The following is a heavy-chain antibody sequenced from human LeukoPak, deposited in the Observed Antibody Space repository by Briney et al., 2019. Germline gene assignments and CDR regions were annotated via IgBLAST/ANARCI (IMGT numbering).Heavy chain of an antibody. CDR3: AKESYYSGSYFDY. D-gene: IGHD3-10*01. Sequence: SVGSLRLSCAASGFTFSSYGMHWVRQAPGKGLECLAVISYDGNNKYYADSVKGRFTISRDNSKNTLYVQMNSLRVDDTAVYYCAKESYYSGSYFDYWGQGTLVTVSS. CDR2: ISYDGNNK. CDR1: GFTFSSYG. V-gene: IGHV3-30*18. J-gene: IGHJ4*02.